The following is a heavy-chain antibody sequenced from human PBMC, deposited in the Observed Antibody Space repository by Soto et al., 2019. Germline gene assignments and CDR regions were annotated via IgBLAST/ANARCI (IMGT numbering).Heavy chain of an antibody. CDR3: ARSGLALPYSASHWFDP. Sequence: GGSLRLSCAASGFTFSTYGMNWVRQAPGKGLEWLSSISDSGHYIYYADSVKGRFTISRDNAKNSLFLQMNSLRGEDTAVDYCARSGLALPYSASHWFDPWGHGTLVTVSS. V-gene: IGHV3-21*01. CDR1: GFTFSTYG. D-gene: IGHD3-22*01. CDR2: ISDSGHYI. J-gene: IGHJ5*02.